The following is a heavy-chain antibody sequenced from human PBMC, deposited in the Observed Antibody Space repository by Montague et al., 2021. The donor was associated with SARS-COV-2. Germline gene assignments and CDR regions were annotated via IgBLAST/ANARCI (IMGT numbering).Heavy chain of an antibody. V-gene: IGHV3-7*03. CDR3: AKDLDH. J-gene: IGHJ4*02. Sequence: SLRLSCAASGFTFSLDWMTWVRQVPGTGPEWVATINHDGSSKYYVDSVKSRFTISRDNAKKSLYLQMNSLRAEDTAVYYCAKDLDHWGQGTLVTVSS. CDR2: INHDGSSK. CDR1: GFTFSLDW.